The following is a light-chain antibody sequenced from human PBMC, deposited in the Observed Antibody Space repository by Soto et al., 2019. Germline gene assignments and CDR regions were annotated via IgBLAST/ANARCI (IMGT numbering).Light chain of an antibody. J-gene: IGLJ1*01. CDR3: GTWDSSLSAYV. CDR2: DNN. Sequence: QSVLTQPPSVSAAPGQRVTISCSGSSSNIGNNYVSWYQQLPGTAPKLLIYDNNKRTSGIPDPFSGSKSGTSATLGITGLQTGDEADYYCGTWDSSLSAYVFGTGTKLTVL. CDR1: SSNIGNNY. V-gene: IGLV1-51*01.